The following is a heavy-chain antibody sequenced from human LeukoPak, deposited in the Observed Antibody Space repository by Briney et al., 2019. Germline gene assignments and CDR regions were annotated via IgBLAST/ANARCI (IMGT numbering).Heavy chain of an antibody. V-gene: IGHV4-34*01. CDR1: GGSFSGYY. Sequence: PSETLSLTCAVYGGSFSGYYWSRIRQPPGKGLEWIGEINHSGSTNYNPSLKSRVTISVDTSKNQFSLKLSSVTAADTAVYYCARGPTMITFGGVFFYWGQGTLVTVSS. J-gene: IGHJ4*02. CDR2: INHSGST. CDR3: ARGPTMITFGGVFFY. D-gene: IGHD3-16*01.